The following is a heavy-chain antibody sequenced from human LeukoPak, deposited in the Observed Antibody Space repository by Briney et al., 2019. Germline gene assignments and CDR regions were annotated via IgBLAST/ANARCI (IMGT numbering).Heavy chain of an antibody. CDR1: GGSISSYY. D-gene: IGHD2-2*01. J-gene: IGHJ6*03. Sequence: SETLSLTCTVSGGSISSYYWSWIRQPPGKGLEWIGYIYYSGSTNYNPSLKSRVAISVDTSKNQFSLKLSSVTAADTAVYYCARLGYCSSTSWLPGDCYCYYMDVWGKGTTVTVSS. CDR3: ARLGYCSSTSWLPGDCYCYYMDV. CDR2: IYYSGST. V-gene: IGHV4-59*08.